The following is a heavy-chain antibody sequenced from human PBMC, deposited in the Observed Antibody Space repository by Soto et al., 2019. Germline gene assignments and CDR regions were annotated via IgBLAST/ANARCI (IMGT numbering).Heavy chain of an antibody. CDR2: ISGTGSST. J-gene: IGHJ4*02. D-gene: IGHD2-15*01. V-gene: IGHV3-23*01. CDR1: GVNFGNHA. Sequence: GGSLRLRWAVSGVNFGNHAMRWVRQAPGKGLEWVSGISGTGSSTYYADSVKGRLTISRDNSKNTLYLQMNSLRAEDTAVYYCAKDSVHCNGTNGSFDLLGRASLVTV. CDR3: AKDSVHCNGTNGSFDL.